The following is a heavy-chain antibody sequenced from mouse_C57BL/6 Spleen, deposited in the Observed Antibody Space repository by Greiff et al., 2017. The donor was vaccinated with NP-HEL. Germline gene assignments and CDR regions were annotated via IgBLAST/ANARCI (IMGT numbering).Heavy chain of an antibody. J-gene: IGHJ3*01. V-gene: IGHV1-18*01. CDR3: ARKGDSNVVD. CDR1: GYTFTDYN. CDR2: INPNNGGT. Sequence: VQLKESGPELVKPGASVKIPCKASGYTFTDYNMDWVKQSHGKSLEWIGDINPNNGGTIYNQKFKGKATLTVDKSSSTAYMELRSLTSEDTAVYYWARKGDSNVVDWGQGTLVTVSA. D-gene: IGHD2-5*01.